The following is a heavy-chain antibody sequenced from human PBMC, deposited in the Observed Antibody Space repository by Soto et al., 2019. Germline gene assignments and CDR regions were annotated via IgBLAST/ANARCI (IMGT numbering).Heavy chain of an antibody. V-gene: IGHV3-23*01. CDR3: ATTFFSGSGSYRGWFDP. CDR1: GFMFSSYA. D-gene: IGHD3-10*01. CDR2: ISGSSDST. J-gene: IGHJ5*02. Sequence: TGGSLRLSCTASGFMFSSYAMSWVRQAPGKGLEWVSIISGSSDSTYYADSVKGRFTISRDNSKDTLYLHMNSLRAEDTALYYCATTFFSGSGSYRGWFDPWGQGTLVTVSS.